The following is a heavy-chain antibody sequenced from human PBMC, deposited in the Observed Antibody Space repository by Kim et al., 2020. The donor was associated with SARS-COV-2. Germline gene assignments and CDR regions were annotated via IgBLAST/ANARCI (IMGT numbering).Heavy chain of an antibody. J-gene: IGHJ6*02. Sequence: SVKVSCKASGGTFSSYAISWVRQAPGQGLEWMGWLIPIFGTANYAQKFQDRVTITADESTSTAYMELSSLRSEDTAVYYCARDDVVVPAAFGRDYYYYGMDVWGQGTTVTVSS. D-gene: IGHD2-2*01. V-gene: IGHV1-69*13. CDR2: LIPIFGTA. CDR1: GGTFSSYA. CDR3: ARDDVVVPAAFGRDYYYYGMDV.